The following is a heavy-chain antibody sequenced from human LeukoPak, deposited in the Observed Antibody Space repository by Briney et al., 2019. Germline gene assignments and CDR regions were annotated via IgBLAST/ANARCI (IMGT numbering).Heavy chain of an antibody. D-gene: IGHD4-11*01. CDR3: AKDTHDYSNYPTDFDY. Sequence: PGGSLRLSCAASGFTFSSYAMSWVRQAPGKGLEWVSAISGSGGSTYYADSVKGRFTISRDNSKNTLYLQMNSLRAEDTAVYYCAKDTHDYSNYPTDFDYWGQGTLVTVSS. CDR1: GFTFSSYA. CDR2: ISGSGGST. V-gene: IGHV3-23*01. J-gene: IGHJ4*02.